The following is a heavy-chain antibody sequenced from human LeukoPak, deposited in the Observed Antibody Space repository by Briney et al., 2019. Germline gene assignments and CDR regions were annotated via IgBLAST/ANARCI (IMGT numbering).Heavy chain of an antibody. Sequence: ASVKVSCKASGGTFSSYAISWVRQAPGQGLEWMGRIIPIFGTANYAQKFQGRVTITTDESTSTAYMELSSLRSEDTAVYYCARGLVGYGSGGYPPSYYFDYWGQGTLVTVSS. D-gene: IGHD3-10*01. J-gene: IGHJ4*02. V-gene: IGHV1-69*05. CDR2: IIPIFGTA. CDR1: GGTFSSYA. CDR3: ARGLVGYGSGGYPPSYYFDY.